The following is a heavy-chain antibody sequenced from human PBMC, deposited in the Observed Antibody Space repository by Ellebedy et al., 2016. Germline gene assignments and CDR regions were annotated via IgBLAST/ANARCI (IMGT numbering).Heavy chain of an antibody. CDR3: AREALGAFDI. J-gene: IGHJ3*02. D-gene: IGHD3-16*01. CDR2: ISYDGSNK. CDR1: GFTFSSYA. V-gene: IGHV3-30-3*01. Sequence: GGSLRLSCAASGFTFSSYAMHWVRQAPGKGLEWVAVISYDGSNKYYADSVKGRFTISRDNSKNTLYLQMNSLRAEDTAVYYCAREALGAFDIWGQGTMVTVSS.